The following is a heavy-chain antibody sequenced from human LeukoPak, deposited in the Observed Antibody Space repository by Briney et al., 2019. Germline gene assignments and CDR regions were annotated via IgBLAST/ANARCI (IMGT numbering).Heavy chain of an antibody. Sequence: GASVKVSCKASGYTFTSYDINWVRQATGQGLEWMGWMNPNSGNTGYAQKFQGRVTMTRNTSISTAYMELSSLRSEDTAVYYCASLEDGYAPRDYWGQGTLVTVSS. V-gene: IGHV1-8*01. D-gene: IGHD5-24*01. J-gene: IGHJ4*02. CDR3: ASLEDGYAPRDY. CDR2: MNPNSGNT. CDR1: GYTFTSYD.